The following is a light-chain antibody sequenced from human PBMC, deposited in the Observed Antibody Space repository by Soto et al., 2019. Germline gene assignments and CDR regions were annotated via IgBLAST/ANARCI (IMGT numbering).Light chain of an antibody. Sequence: AIQVTQSPSSLSASVGDRVTMTGRASQVISGALAWYQQKSGKPPNLLIYDVSTLEGGVPSTFSGSGSGTEFSLTISSLQHDDFGTYYCQQFNSYPITFGHGTRLEIK. J-gene: IGKJ5*01. CDR1: QVISGA. CDR2: DVS. V-gene: IGKV1-13*02. CDR3: QQFNSYPIT.